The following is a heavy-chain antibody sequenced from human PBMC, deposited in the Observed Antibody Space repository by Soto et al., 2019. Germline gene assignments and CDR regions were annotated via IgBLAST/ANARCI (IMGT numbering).Heavy chain of an antibody. D-gene: IGHD1-26*01. CDR2: ISGSGGST. CDR1: GFTFNNYA. V-gene: IGHV3-23*01. Sequence: EVQLLESGGGLVQPGGSLRLSCAASGFTFNNYAMNWVRQAPGKGLEWVSTISGSGGSTYYAYSVKRRFTISRDNSKNTLYLQMNSLRAEDTAVYYCAKSEWELLNWFDPWGQGTLVTVSS. J-gene: IGHJ5*02. CDR3: AKSEWELLNWFDP.